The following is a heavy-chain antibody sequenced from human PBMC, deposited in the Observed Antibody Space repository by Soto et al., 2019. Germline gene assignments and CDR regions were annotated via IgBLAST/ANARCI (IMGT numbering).Heavy chain of an antibody. CDR1: GGTFSTYT. V-gene: IGHV1-69*08. CDR3: ARDEQICSGTGCSPYYYYYGMDV. CDR2: IIPIPNTP. Sequence: VQLVQSEAEVKEPGSSVKVSCTASGGTFSTYTLTWVRQAPGLGLEWMGRIIPIPNTPLYAQKFQGRLTFTADKYTNTAYMELSSLTSEDTAVYYCARDEQICSGTGCSPYYYYYGMDVWGQGTTVTVPS. J-gene: IGHJ6*02. D-gene: IGHD2-15*01.